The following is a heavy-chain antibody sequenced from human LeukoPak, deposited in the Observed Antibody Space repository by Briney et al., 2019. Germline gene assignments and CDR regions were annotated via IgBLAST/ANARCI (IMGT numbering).Heavy chain of an antibody. J-gene: IGHJ6*03. V-gene: IGHV1-69*04. CDR3: ARGRDYFYYYTDV. Sequence: SVKVSCKASGYTFTTYGISWVRQAPGQGLEWMGRIIPILGIANYAQKFQGRVTITADKSTSTAYMELSSLRSEDTAVYYCARGRDYFYYYTDVWGKGTTVTVSS. CDR1: GYTFTTYG. CDR2: IIPILGIA.